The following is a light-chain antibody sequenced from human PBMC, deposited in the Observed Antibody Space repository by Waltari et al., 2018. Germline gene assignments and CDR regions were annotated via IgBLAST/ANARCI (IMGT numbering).Light chain of an antibody. V-gene: IGLV3-10*01. CDR1: ALPKKY. J-gene: IGLJ2*01. CDR2: DDN. CDR3: YSTDSTGNHVV. Sequence: SYELTQPPSVSVSPGQTARITCPGDALPKKYAFWYQQKSGQAPVLIIYDDNNRPSGIPERFSGSSSGTMATLTISGAQVEDEADYYCYSTDSTGNHVVFGGGTKLTVL.